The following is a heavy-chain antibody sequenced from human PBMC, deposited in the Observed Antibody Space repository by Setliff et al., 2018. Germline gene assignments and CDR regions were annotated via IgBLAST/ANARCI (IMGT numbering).Heavy chain of an antibody. CDR1: GFTFSSYA. V-gene: IGHV3-21*01. J-gene: IGHJ4*02. Sequence: GSLRLSCTASGFTFSSYAMSWVRQAPGKGLEWVSSISGSSTYTYYADSVKGRFTISRDNAKDSLYLQMNSLRAEDTAMYYCARDRPPYYYDSSGYYYSAGNFDYWGQGTLVTVSS. CDR3: ARDRPPYYYDSSGYYYSAGNFDY. D-gene: IGHD3-22*01. CDR2: ISGSSTYT.